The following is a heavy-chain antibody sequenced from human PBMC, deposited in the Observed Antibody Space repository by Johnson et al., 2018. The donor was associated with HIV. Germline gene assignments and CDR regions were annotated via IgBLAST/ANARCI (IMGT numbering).Heavy chain of an antibody. D-gene: IGHD7-27*01. J-gene: IGHJ3*02. V-gene: IGHV3-30-3*01. Sequence: QVQLVESGGGVVQPGRSLKLSCTSSGFTFSYYAIFWVRQAPGKGLEWVAVISHDGSNKYYADSVKGRFTISRDNSKNTLYLQMNSLTVEDTALYYCARDPTTQNSRLTGDFGAFDIWGPGTMVTVSS. CDR1: GFTFSYYA. CDR3: ARDPTTQNSRLTGDFGAFDI. CDR2: ISHDGSNK.